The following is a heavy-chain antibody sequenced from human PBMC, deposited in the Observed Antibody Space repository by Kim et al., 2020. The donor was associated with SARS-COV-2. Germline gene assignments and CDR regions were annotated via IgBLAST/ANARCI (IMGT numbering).Heavy chain of an antibody. V-gene: IGHV1-24*01. J-gene: IGHJ6*02. D-gene: IGHD6-13*01. CDR3: ATGPSIAAAGMFYYYGMDV. Sequence: ASVKVSCKVSGYTLTELSMHWVRQAPGKGLEWMGGFDPEDGETIYAQKFQGRVTMTEDTSTDTAYMELSSLRSEDTAVYYCATGPSIAAAGMFYYYGMDVWGQGTTVTVSS. CDR2: FDPEDGET. CDR1: GYTLTELS.